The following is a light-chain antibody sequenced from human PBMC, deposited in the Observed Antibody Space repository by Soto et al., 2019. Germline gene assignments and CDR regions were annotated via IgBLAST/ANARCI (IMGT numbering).Light chain of an antibody. CDR1: QSVSSN. CDR2: GAS. V-gene: IGKV3-15*01. CDR3: QQYNNWPPYT. J-gene: IGKJ2*01. Sequence: EIVMTQSPATLSVSPGERATLSCRASQSVSSNLAWYQQKPGQAPRLLIYGASTRATGIPARFSGSGSGTEFTLTISSLQSEDFAVYYCQQYNNWPPYTFGQVIKLEIK.